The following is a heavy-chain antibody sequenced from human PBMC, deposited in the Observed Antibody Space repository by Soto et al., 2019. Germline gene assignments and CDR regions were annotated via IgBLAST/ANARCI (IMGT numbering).Heavy chain of an antibody. J-gene: IGHJ5*02. CDR3: ARNWGYCSSTSCQTGFDP. V-gene: IGHV1-2*04. Sequence: ASVKVSCKASGYTLTGYYMHWVRQAPGQGLEWMGWINPNSGGTNYAQKFQGWVTMTRDTSISTAYMELSRLRSDDTAVYYCARNWGYCSSTSCQTGFDPWGQGTLVTVSS. CDR2: INPNSGGT. CDR1: GYTLTGYY. D-gene: IGHD2-2*01.